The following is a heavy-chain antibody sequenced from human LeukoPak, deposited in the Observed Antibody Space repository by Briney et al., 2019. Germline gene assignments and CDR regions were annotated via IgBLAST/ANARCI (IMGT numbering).Heavy chain of an antibody. Sequence: PSETLSLTCTVSGGSISSYYWSWIRQPPGKGLEWIGYIYYSGSTNYNPSLKSRVTISVDTSKNQFSLKLSSVTAADTAVYYCARGPIFGIIKNWFDPWGQGTLVTVSS. CDR3: ARGPIFGIIKNWFDP. CDR2: IYYSGST. J-gene: IGHJ5*02. V-gene: IGHV4-59*01. CDR1: GGSISSYY. D-gene: IGHD3-3*01.